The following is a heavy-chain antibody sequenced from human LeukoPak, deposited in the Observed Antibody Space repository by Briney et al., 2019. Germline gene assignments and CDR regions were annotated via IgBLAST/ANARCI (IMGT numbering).Heavy chain of an antibody. CDR1: GFTFSNYA. CDR3: AKWGDYDVLTGYYDSDY. Sequence: PGGSLRLSCAASGFTFSNYAMSWVRQAPGKGLEWVSAVSGRGTSTYYTDSVKGRFTISRDNSKNTLYLQMNSLSAEDTAKYYCAKWGDYDVLTGYYDSDYWGQGTLVTVSS. V-gene: IGHV3-23*01. CDR2: VSGRGTST. J-gene: IGHJ4*02. D-gene: IGHD3-9*01.